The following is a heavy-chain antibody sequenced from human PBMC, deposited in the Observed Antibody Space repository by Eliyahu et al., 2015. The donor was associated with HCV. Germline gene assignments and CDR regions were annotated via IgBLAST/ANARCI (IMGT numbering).Heavy chain of an antibody. D-gene: IGHD3-10*01. J-gene: IGHJ4*02. Sequence: QVQLVQSGAEVKKPGASVKVSCKASGYIFTSYYMDWVRQAPGQGLEWMAVINPSGGKTDYAEKFQGRVTVTTDTSTSTVYMELDSLRFEDTAVYYCARDIPASKGYRGSEALDYWGQGTPITVSS. V-gene: IGHV1-46*01. CDR3: ARDIPASKGYRGSEALDY. CDR2: INPSGGKT. CDR1: GYIFTSYY.